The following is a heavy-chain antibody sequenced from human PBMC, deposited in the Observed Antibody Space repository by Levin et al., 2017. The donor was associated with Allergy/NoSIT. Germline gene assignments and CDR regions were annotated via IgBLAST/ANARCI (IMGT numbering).Heavy chain of an antibody. CDR2: IYYNGNR. D-gene: IGHD2-8*02. Sequence: SQTLSLTCTVSRGSVNDRFHYWDWIRQSPGNQLEWIGTIYYNGNRFYNPSLQSRLTMSIDTSGNQISLRLTSVTASDTAVYFCARSLHVSQWYGWSKAYDLWGRGTRVTVSP. J-gene: IGHJ3*01. V-gene: IGHV4-39*07. CDR1: RGSVNDRFHY. CDR3: ARSLHVSQWYGWSKAYDL.